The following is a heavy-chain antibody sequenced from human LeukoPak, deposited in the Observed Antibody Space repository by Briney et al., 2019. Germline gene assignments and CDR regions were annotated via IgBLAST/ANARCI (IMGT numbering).Heavy chain of an antibody. J-gene: IGHJ4*02. CDR1: GFTFSNYG. CDR3: AKTQTKTRANGGFYFDY. D-gene: IGHD7-27*01. CDR2: TSDSGGAT. Sequence: PGGSLRLSCAAAGFTFSNYGMSWARQAPGEGLGWVSPTSDSGGATYYADSVKGPFTISRDNSKNTVYLQMSSLRAEDTAVYYCAKTQTKTRANGGFYFDYWGQGTLVTVSS. V-gene: IGHV3-23*01.